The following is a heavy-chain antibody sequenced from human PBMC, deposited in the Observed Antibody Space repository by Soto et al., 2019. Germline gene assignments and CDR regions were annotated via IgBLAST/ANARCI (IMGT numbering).Heavy chain of an antibody. CDR1: GFTFSTHD. CDR2: IGTAGDT. V-gene: IGHV3-13*04. D-gene: IGHD3-22*01. J-gene: IGHJ4*02. CDR3: ARGPWPRGDSSGFYYYFDY. Sequence: EVPLVESGGGLVQPGGSLRLSCAASGFTFSTHDMHWVRQATGKGLEWVSAIGTAGDTYYPDSVKGRFAISRENAKNSLYLQVNSLRVGDTAVYYCARGPWPRGDSSGFYYYFDYWGQGTLVTVSS.